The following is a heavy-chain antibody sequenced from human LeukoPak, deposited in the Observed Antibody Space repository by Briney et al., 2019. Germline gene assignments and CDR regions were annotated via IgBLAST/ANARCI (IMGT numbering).Heavy chain of an antibody. V-gene: IGHV3-23*01. Sequence: GGSLRLSCAASAFTFSSCAMSWVRQAPGKGLEWVSAISGSGGSTYYADSVKGRFTISRDNSKNTLYLQMNSLRAEDTAVYYCARRQTYYYDSSGYLFDYWGQGTLVTVSS. CDR1: AFTFSSCA. CDR3: ARRQTYYYDSSGYLFDY. D-gene: IGHD3-22*01. J-gene: IGHJ4*02. CDR2: ISGSGGST.